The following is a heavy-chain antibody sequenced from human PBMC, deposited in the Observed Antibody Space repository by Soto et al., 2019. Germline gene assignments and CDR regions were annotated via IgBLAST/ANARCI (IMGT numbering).Heavy chain of an antibody. CDR3: ARGPSCGGDCYLFDY. J-gene: IGHJ4*02. V-gene: IGHV1-46*01. CDR1: GYTFTSYY. D-gene: IGHD2-21*02. CDR2: INPGGGRT. Sequence: QVQLVQSGAEVTKPGASVKLSCKASGYTFTSYYIHWVRQAPGQGLEWVAMINPGGGRTKNAQMFKGRVTLTRDTATGTVDMELSSLKSADTAVYYCARGPSCGGDCYLFDYWGQGSLVTVSS.